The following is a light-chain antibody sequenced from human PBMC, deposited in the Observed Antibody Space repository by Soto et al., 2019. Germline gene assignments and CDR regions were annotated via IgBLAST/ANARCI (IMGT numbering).Light chain of an antibody. CDR1: QSVGSD. CDR3: QQYGSLSWT. V-gene: IGKV3-20*01. CDR2: GAS. Sequence: EIVMTQSPATLSVSPGERATLSCRASQSVGSDLAWYQQKPGQAPRLLIYGASSRATGIPDRFSGSGSGTDFTLTISRLEPEDFAVYYCQQYGSLSWTFGQGTKVDIK. J-gene: IGKJ1*01.